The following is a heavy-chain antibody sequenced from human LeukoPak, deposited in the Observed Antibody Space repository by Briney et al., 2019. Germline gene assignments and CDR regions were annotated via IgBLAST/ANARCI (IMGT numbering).Heavy chain of an antibody. CDR1: GFTFSSHW. J-gene: IGHJ4*02. Sequence: GGSLRLSCAASGFTFSSHWMSWVRQAPGKGLEWVSSISASGGMTYYADSVKGRFTVSRDNSKNSLYLQMNSLTAADTAVYYCAKDRSIGTYYTFDHWGQGTLVTVSS. CDR2: ISASGGMT. D-gene: IGHD1-26*01. V-gene: IGHV3-23*01. CDR3: AKDRSIGTYYTFDH.